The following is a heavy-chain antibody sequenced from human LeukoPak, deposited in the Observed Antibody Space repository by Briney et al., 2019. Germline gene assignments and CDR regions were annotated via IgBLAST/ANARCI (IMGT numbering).Heavy chain of an antibody. CDR3: ATHSGIAAAGSPWFDP. V-gene: IGHV4-39*01. CDR1: GGSVSSSSYY. D-gene: IGHD6-13*01. CDR2: IYYSGST. J-gene: IGHJ5*02. Sequence: SETLSLTCTVSGGSVSSSSYYWGWIRQPPGKGLEWIGSIYYSGSTYYNPSLKSRVTISADTSKNQFSLKLSSVTAADTAVYYCATHSGIAAAGSPWFDPWGQGTLVTVSS.